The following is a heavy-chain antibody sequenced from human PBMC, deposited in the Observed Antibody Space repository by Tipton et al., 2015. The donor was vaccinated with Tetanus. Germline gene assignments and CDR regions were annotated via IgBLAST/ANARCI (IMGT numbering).Heavy chain of an antibody. Sequence: GLVKPSETLSLTCNVSGGSISDKKYYWGWIRQPPGKGLEWIASIYFKGDTYFSPSLKSRVTIAGDTSQNLFSLRLTSVTAADTAVYYCARHLYGYWFDPWGQGAQVTVSS. D-gene: IGHD3-10*01. CDR2: IYFKGDT. CDR3: ARHLYGYWFDP. J-gene: IGHJ5*02. CDR1: GGSISDKKYY. V-gene: IGHV4-39*01.